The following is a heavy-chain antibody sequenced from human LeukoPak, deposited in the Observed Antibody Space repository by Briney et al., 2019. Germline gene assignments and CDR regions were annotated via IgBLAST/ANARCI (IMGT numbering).Heavy chain of an antibody. D-gene: IGHD2/OR15-2a*01. J-gene: IGHJ4*02. CDR3: ARDPQGNIIDY. CDR1: GFTFSSYG. V-gene: IGHV3-30*03. Sequence: SGGSLRLSCAASGFTFSSYGMHWVRQAPGKGLEWVAVISYDGSNKYYADSVKGRFTISRDNSKNTLYLQMNSLRAEDTAVYYCARDPQGNIIDYWGQGTLVTVSS. CDR2: ISYDGSNK.